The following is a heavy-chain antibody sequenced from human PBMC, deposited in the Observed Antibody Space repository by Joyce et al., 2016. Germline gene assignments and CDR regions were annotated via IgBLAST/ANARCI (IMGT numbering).Heavy chain of an antibody. CDR3: ARERGFPDAMDV. V-gene: IGHV1-18*01. J-gene: IGHJ6*02. CDR2: ISPYNGKT. CDR1: NYTFINYA. D-gene: IGHD3-10*01. Sequence: QVQLVQSGADVKKPGASVRVSCRASNYTFINYAITWLRQAPGQGLEWMGWISPYNGKTNDAQNCQCRVSMTTDTSTDTAYMELRSLTSDDTAVYFCARERGFPDAMDVWGQGTTVTVSS.